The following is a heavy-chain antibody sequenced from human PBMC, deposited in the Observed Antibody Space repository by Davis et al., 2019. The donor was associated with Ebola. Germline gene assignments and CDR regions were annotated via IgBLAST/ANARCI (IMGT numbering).Heavy chain of an antibody. CDR2: VYRTGGT. V-gene: IGHV4-38-2*02. J-gene: IGHJ5*02. CDR3: ASLTYSSGWRSNWFDP. CDR1: GYSISSGYL. D-gene: IGHD6-19*01. Sequence: SETLSLTCTVSGYSISSGYLWGWIRQPPGRGLEWIGSVYRTGGTYYNPSLTSRVTISVDTSKNQFSLKLSSVTAADTAVYYCASLTYSSGWRSNWFDPWGQGTLVTVSS.